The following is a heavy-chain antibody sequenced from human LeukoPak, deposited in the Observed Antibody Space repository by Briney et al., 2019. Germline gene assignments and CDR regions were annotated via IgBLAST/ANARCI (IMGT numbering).Heavy chain of an antibody. Sequence: GGSLRLSCAASGFTFSSYTMPWVRQAPGKGLEWVAVISYDGSNKYYADSVKGRFTISRDNSKNTLYLQMNSLRAEDTAVYYCARVSYRITMVRGVLDYWGQGTLVTVSS. CDR1: GFTFSSYT. CDR2: ISYDGSNK. CDR3: ARVSYRITMVRGVLDY. V-gene: IGHV3-30-3*01. D-gene: IGHD3-10*01. J-gene: IGHJ4*02.